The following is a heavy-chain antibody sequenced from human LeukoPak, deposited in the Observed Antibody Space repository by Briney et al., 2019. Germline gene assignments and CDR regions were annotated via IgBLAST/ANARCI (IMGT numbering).Heavy chain of an antibody. J-gene: IGHJ4*02. CDR3: ASAIGSIWYEFDY. CDR1: GFTVNNNY. V-gene: IGHV3-53*01. CDR2: IYSGGYT. Sequence: QSGGSLRLSCAASGFTVNNNYMSWVRQAPGRGLEWVSVIYSGGYTYYAGSVKGRFTISSDNSKNTLYLQMNSLRAEDTAVYYCASAIGSIWYEFDYWGQGTLVTVSS. D-gene: IGHD6-13*01.